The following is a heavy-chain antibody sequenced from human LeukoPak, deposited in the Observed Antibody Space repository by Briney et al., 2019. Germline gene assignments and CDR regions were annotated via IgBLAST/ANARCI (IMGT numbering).Heavy chain of an antibody. CDR1: GGSISSGDVY. CDR3: ARGPGGSSSSDFDY. V-gene: IGHV4-30-4*08. D-gene: IGHD6-6*01. CDR2: IYYTGST. Sequence: SQTLSLTCTVSGGSISSGDVYWSWIRQPPGKGLEWIGYIYYTGSTYYNPSLKSRVTMSVDTSKNRFSLNLSSVTAADTAVYYCARGPGGSSSSDFDYWGQGTLVTVSS. J-gene: IGHJ4*02.